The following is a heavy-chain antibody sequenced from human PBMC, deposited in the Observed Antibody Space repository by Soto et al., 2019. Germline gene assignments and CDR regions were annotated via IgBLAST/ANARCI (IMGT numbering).Heavy chain of an antibody. CDR2: IYYSGST. Sequence: QVQLQESGPGLVKPSQTLSLTCTVSGGSISSGGYYWSWIRQHPGKGLEWIGYIYYSGSTYYNPSLKGPITISVDPVKNPVSLEVDFVASAGPGVFFWGEASRYWGQGTLVTVSS. J-gene: IGHJ4*02. V-gene: IGHV4-31*01. CDR1: GGSISSGGYY. CDR3: GEASRY.